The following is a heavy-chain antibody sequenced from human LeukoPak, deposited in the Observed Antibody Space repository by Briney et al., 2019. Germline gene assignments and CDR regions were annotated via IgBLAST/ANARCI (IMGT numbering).Heavy chain of an antibody. J-gene: IGHJ4*02. CDR2: ISGSGGST. V-gene: IGHV3-23*01. Sequence: GGSLRLSCAASGFTFSSYAMSWVRQAPGKGLEWVSAISGSGGSTYYADSVKGRFTISRDNSKNTLYLQMNSLRAEDAAVYYCAKGQLVRGEFDYWGQGTLATVSS. CDR1: GFTFSSYA. CDR3: AKGQLVRGEFDY. D-gene: IGHD6-6*01.